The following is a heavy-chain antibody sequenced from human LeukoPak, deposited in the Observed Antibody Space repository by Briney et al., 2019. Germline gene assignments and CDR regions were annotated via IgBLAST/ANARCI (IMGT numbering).Heavy chain of an antibody. CDR1: GFTFSSYE. CDR2: ISSSGSTI. J-gene: IGHJ6*03. CDR3: AKDNVPRSSYYYYMDV. V-gene: IGHV3-48*03. D-gene: IGHD3-16*01. Sequence: PGGSLRLSCAASGFTFSSYEMNWVRQAPGKGLEWVSYISSSGSTIYYADSVKGRFTISRDNAKNSLYLQMNSLRAEGTALYYCAKDNVPRSSYYYYMDVWGKGTTVTVSS.